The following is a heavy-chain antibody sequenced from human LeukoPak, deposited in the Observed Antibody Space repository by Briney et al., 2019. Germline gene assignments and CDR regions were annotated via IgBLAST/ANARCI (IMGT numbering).Heavy chain of an antibody. CDR3: AREDY. CDR1: GGSITSGGFY. Sequence: SQTLSLTCTVSGGSITSGGFYWSWIRQHPGKGLEWIGEIYHSGSTNYTPSLKSRVTISVDKSKNQFSLKLSSVTAADTAVYYCAREDYWGQGPLVTASS. J-gene: IGHJ4*02. CDR2: IYHSGST. V-gene: IGHV4-31*03.